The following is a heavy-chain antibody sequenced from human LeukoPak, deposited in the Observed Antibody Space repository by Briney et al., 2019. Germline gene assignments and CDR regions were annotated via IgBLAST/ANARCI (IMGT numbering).Heavy chain of an antibody. J-gene: IGHJ3*02. CDR2: IYYSGST. CDR1: GGSISSYY. D-gene: IGHD6-25*01. CDR3: AREPRRGYGPEGGAFDI. Sequence: SEILSLTCTVSGGSISSYYWSWIRQPPGKGLEWIGYIYYSGSTNYNPSLKSRVTISVDTSKNQFSLKLSSVTAADTAVYYCAREPRRGYGPEGGAFDIWGQGTMVTVSS. V-gene: IGHV4-59*01.